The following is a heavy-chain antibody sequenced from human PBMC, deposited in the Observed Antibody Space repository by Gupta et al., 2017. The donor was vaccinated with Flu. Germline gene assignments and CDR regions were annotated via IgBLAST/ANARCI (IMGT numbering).Heavy chain of an antibody. CDR1: GGSISSSTHY. V-gene: IGHV4-39*01. Sequence: QLPLQESGPGLVQPSETLSPTCTVSGGSISSSTHYWGWIRQPPGKGLEWIGSSYYSGSTYYNPSLKSRVTISVDTSKNQLSLKRSSVTAADTAVYDWARHRSGGTYYSGLDYWGQGNRGTVS. D-gene: IGHD2-15*01. J-gene: IGHJ4*02. CDR2: SYYSGST. CDR3: ARHRSGGTYYSGLDY.